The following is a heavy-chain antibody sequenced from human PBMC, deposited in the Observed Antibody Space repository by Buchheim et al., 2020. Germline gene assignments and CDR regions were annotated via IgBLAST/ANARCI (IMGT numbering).Heavy chain of an antibody. CDR3: ARVGGSYYYYYGMDV. CDR2: INSDGSST. V-gene: IGHV3-74*01. Sequence: EVQLVESGGGLVQPGGSLRLSCAASGFTFSSYWLHWVRQAPGKGLVWVSRINSDGSSTSYADSVKGGFTLSRDNAKNTLYLQMNSLRAEDTAVYYCARVGGSYYYYYGMDVWGQGTT. CDR1: GFTFSSYW. D-gene: IGHD1-26*01. J-gene: IGHJ6*02.